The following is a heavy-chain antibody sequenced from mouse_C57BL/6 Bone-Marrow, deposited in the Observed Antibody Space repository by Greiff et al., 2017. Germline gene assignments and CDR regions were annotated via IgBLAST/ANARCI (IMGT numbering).Heavy chain of an antibody. D-gene: IGHD2-2*01. Sequence: QVQLQQSGAELVRPGASVKLSCKASGYTFTDYYINWVKQRPGQGLEWIARIYPGSGNTYYNEKFKGKATLTAEKSSSTAYMQLSSLTSEDSAVYFCARTMVPTWYFDYWGQGTTLTVSS. CDR3: ARTMVPTWYFDY. J-gene: IGHJ2*01. CDR2: IYPGSGNT. V-gene: IGHV1-76*01. CDR1: GYTFTDYY.